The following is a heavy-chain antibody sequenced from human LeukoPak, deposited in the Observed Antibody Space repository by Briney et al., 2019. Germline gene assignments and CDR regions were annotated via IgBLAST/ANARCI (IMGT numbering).Heavy chain of an antibody. J-gene: IGHJ4*02. CDR2: IYYSGST. CDR3: ARRTILTGSDY. CDR1: GGSLSSSSYY. V-gene: IGHV4-39*01. Sequence: SETLSLTCTVSGGSLSSSSYYWDWLRQPPGKGLEWLGSIYYSGSTNYNPSLKSRVTISVDTSKNQFSLKLSSVTAADTAVYYCARRTILTGSDYWGQGTLVTVSS. D-gene: IGHD3-9*01.